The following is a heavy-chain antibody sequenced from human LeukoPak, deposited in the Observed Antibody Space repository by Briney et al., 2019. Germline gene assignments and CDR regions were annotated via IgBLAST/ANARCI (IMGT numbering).Heavy chain of an antibody. CDR1: GFTFGDYA. V-gene: IGHV3-49*03. CDR2: IRSKAYGGTT. J-gene: IGHJ6*02. D-gene: IGHD3-10*01. Sequence: GGSLRLSCTASGFTFGDYAMSWFRQAPGKGLEWVGFIRSKAYGGTTENAASVKGRFTISRGDSKSIAYLQMNSLKTEDTAVYYCARDEVEIREGLYYYYGMDVWGQGTTVTVSS. CDR3: ARDEVEIREGLYYYYGMDV.